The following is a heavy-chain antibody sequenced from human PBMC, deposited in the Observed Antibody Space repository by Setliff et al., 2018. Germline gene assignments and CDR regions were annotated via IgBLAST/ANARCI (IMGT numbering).Heavy chain of an antibody. D-gene: IGHD4-17*01. J-gene: IGHJ4*02. CDR2: ISHSGST. CDR1: GYSISSGHY. V-gene: IGHV4-38-2*02. Sequence: SETLSLTCTVSGYSISSGHYWGWIRQPPGKGLEWIGSISHSGSTYHNPSLRSRVTIPLDTSKNQFSPKLTSVTAADTAVYYCAGGRRYDYGWDFDYWGQGTLVTVSS. CDR3: AGGRRYDYGWDFDY.